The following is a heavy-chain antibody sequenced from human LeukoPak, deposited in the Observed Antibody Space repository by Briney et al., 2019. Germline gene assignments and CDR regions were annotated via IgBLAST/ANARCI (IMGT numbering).Heavy chain of an antibody. Sequence: SETLSLTCAVYGGSFSGYYWSWIRQPPGKGLEWIGEINHSGSTNYNPSLKSRVTISVDTSKNQFSLKLSSVTAADTAVYYCASFHCTNGVCYNDYWGQGTLVTVSS. J-gene: IGHJ4*02. CDR1: GGSFSGYY. CDR2: INHSGST. V-gene: IGHV4-34*01. D-gene: IGHD2-8*01. CDR3: ASFHCTNGVCYNDY.